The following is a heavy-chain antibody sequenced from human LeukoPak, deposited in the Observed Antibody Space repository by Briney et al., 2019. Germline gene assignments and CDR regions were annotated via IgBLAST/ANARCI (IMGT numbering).Heavy chain of an antibody. Sequence: KPSETLSLTCSVSGGSISSYYWSWIRQPAGKGLEWIGRIYPSGSTNYNPSLKSRVTMSGDTSKNQFSLKLSSVTAADTAVYYCAREVAAAGTVDYWGQGTLVTVSS. V-gene: IGHV4-4*07. J-gene: IGHJ4*02. CDR2: IYPSGST. CDR3: AREVAAAGTVDY. D-gene: IGHD6-13*01. CDR1: GGSISSYY.